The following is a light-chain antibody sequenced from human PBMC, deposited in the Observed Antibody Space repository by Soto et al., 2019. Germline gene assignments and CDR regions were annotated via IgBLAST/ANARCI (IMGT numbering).Light chain of an antibody. J-gene: IGKJ1*01. CDR1: QSISSSY. CDR3: QQYVSSPWT. V-gene: IGKV3-20*01. Sequence: EIVLTQSPGTLSLSPGERATLSCRASQSISSSYLAWYQQKPGQAPRPLIYGASSRATGIPDRFSGSGSGTDVTLTISRLEPEDFAVYYCQQYVSSPWTFGQGTKVEIK. CDR2: GAS.